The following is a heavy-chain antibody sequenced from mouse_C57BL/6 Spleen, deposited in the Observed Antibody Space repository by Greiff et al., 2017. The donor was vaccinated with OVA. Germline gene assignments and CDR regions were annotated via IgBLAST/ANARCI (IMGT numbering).Heavy chain of an antibody. J-gene: IGHJ2*01. CDR3: ARRTAQAYFDY. CDR1: GYSFTSYY. Sequence: VKLQESGPELVKPGASVKISCKASGYSFTSYYIHWVKQRPGQGLEWIGWIYPGSGNTKYNEKFKGKATLTADTSSSTAYMQLSSLTSEDSAVYYCARRTAQAYFDYWGQGTTLTVSS. CDR2: IYPGSGNT. V-gene: IGHV1-66*01. D-gene: IGHD3-2*02.